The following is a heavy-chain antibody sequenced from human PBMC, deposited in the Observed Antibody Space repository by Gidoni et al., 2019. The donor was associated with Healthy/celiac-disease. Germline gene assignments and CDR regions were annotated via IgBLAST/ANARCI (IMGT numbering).Heavy chain of an antibody. CDR3: ARDSNAVVAATFDY. Sequence: QVQLVESGGGVVQPGRSLRLSCAASGFTFSSYGMPWVRQAPGKGLEWVAVIWYDGSNKYYADSVKGRFTISRDNSKNTLYLQMNSLRAEDTAVYYCARDSNAVVAATFDYWGQGTLVTVSS. J-gene: IGHJ4*02. V-gene: IGHV3-33*01. CDR1: GFTFSSYG. D-gene: IGHD2-15*01. CDR2: IWYDGSNK.